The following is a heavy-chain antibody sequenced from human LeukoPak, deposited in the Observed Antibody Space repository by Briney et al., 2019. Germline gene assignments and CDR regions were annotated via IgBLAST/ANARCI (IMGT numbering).Heavy chain of an antibody. Sequence: SETLSLTCTVSGGSISSSSYYWGWIRQPPGKGLEWIGNIYSSGSTYYNPSLKSRVTISVDTSKNQFSLKLSSVTAADTAVYYCARRRGYYGSGSYPYWGQGTLVTVSS. CDR3: ARRRGYYGSGSYPY. J-gene: IGHJ4*02. V-gene: IGHV4-39*07. CDR1: GGSISSSSYY. CDR2: IYSSGST. D-gene: IGHD3-10*01.